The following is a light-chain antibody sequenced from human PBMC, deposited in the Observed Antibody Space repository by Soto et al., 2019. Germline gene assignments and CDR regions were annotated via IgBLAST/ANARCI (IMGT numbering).Light chain of an antibody. CDR3: QHYMSPLT. Sequence: EIVSTQSPGSLSLSPGQRATLSCRASQSVDTTFFAWYQKKPGQAPRLLLYGASKSATGIPARFSGSGSGTYFTLIISRLETEDFAVYDGQHYMSPLTFGQGSKVEIK. CDR1: QSVDTTF. J-gene: IGKJ1*01. V-gene: IGKV3-20*01. CDR2: GAS.